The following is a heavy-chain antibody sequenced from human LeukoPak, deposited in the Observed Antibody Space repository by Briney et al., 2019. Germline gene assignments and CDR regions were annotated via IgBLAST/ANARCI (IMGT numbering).Heavy chain of an antibody. CDR3: ARASNYYGSGSYYGEIDP. CDR1: GFTFSDHG. CDR2: ISYDGSNK. J-gene: IGHJ5*02. Sequence: GGSLRLSCAASGFTFSDHGMHWVRQAPGKGLEWVAVISYDGSNKYYADSVKGRFTISRDNSKNTLYLQMNSLRAEDTAVYYCARASNYYGSGSYYGEIDPWGQGTLVTVSS. D-gene: IGHD3-10*01. V-gene: IGHV3-30*19.